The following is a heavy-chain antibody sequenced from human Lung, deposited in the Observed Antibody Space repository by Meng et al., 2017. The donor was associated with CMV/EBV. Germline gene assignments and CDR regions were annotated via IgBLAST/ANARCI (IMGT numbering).Heavy chain of an antibody. CDR2: ISNDGKRK. Sequence: GESLKISCVVSGFSFSTSAMHWVRQAPGKGLEWVAVISNDGKRKYYTDSVKGRFTVSRDNSRSTLYLHMNSLKTEDTAVYYCARDESDTAMVTDLYYYYGMDVWGQGTXVTVSS. D-gene: IGHD5-18*01. CDR3: ARDESDTAMVTDLYYYYGMDV. V-gene: IGHV3-30*04. CDR1: GFSFSTSA. J-gene: IGHJ6*02.